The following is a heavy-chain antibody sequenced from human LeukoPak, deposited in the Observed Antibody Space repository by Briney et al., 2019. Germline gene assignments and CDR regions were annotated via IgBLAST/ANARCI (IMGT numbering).Heavy chain of an antibody. CDR2: IYYSGHT. Sequence: SETLSLTCTVSGAYISSTSYYWAWIRQPPGKGLEWIGNIYYSGHTFYNPSLQSRVTISVDTSKNQFSLRLNSLTAADTAVYYCARDEFYYMDVWGKGTTVTVSS. CDR3: ARDEFYYMDV. D-gene: IGHD3-3*01. J-gene: IGHJ6*03. V-gene: IGHV4-39*07. CDR1: GAYISSTSYY.